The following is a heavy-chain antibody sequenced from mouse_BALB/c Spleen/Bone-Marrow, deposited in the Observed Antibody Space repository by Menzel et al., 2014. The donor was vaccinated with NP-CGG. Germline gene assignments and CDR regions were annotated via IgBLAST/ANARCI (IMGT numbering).Heavy chain of an antibody. CDR2: SVPANGNT. J-gene: IGHJ4*01. CDR3: ARWEYYAMDY. CDR1: GFNIKDTY. V-gene: IGHV14-3*02. D-gene: IGHD4-1*01. Sequence: EVQLVESGAELVKPGPSVKLTCTVSGFNIKDTYMNWVNQRPEEGLEWSGRSVPANGNTKYDPKLQGKAPIKADTSSNTLYLQLTSLTSENNAFYYCARWEYYAMDYWGQGTSVTGSS.